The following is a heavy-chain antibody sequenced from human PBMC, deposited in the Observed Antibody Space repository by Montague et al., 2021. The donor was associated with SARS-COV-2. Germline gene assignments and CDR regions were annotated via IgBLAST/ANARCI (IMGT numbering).Heavy chain of an antibody. Sequence: SETLSLTCTVSGGSINDHYRSWIRQSPGKGLEWIGYISSNGKTNYNPSLKSRVTLSADASRNEFSLKLGSVTAADTAVYFSARRGYYDSAGYHWHLDLWGRGMLVTVSS. V-gene: IGHV4-4*09. CDR1: GGSINDHY. CDR3: ARRGYYDSAGYHWHLDL. D-gene: IGHD3-22*01. J-gene: IGHJ2*01. CDR2: ISSNGKT.